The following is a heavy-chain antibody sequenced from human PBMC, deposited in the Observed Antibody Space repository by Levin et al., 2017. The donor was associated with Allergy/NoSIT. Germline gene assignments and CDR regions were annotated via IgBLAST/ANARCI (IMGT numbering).Heavy chain of an antibody. V-gene: IGHV3-30-3*01. Sequence: GGSLRLSCAASGFTFSSYAMHWVRQAPGKGLEWVAVISYDGSNKYYADSVKGRFTISRDNSKNTLYLQMNSLRAEDTAVYYCARDLLEWFSKTSDYWGQGTLVTVSS. CDR1: GFTFSSYA. CDR3: ARDLLEWFSKTSDY. CDR2: ISYDGSNK. J-gene: IGHJ4*02. D-gene: IGHD3-3*01.